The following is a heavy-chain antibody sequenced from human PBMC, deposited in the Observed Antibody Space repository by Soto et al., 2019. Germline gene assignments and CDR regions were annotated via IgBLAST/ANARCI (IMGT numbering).Heavy chain of an antibody. CDR2: ITPFNGDV. D-gene: IGHD1-26*01. Sequence: QMQLVQSGAEVKETGSSVTVSCKALGNTFTYRYLHWVRQAPGPALEGMGWITPFNGDVHYAQRFQERVTITRDRSINTAYMQMSSLRSEDTAMYFCASGGAGSGPFTWELPDHWGQGTLVTVSS. V-gene: IGHV1-45*02. J-gene: IGHJ4*02. CDR1: GNTFTYRY. CDR3: ASGGAGSGPFTWELPDH.